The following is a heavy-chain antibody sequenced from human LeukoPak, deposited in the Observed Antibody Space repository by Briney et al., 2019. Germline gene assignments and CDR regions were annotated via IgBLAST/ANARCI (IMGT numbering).Heavy chain of an antibody. D-gene: IGHD3-22*01. V-gene: IGHV4-61*01. J-gene: IGHJ4*02. CDR3: ARGHYYDSQCDY. Sequence: PSETLSLTCTVSGGSVSSGSYYWSWIRQPPGKGLEWIGYTYYSGSTNYNPSLKSRVTISVDTSKNQFSLKLSSVTAADTAVYYCARGHYYDSQCDYWGQGTLVTVSS. CDR1: GGSVSSGSYY. CDR2: TYYSGST.